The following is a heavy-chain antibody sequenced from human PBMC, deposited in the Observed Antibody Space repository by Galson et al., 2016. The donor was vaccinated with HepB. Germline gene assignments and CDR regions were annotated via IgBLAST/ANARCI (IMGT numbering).Heavy chain of an antibody. CDR1: GFTFSSYA. Sequence: SLRLSCAASGFTFSSYAVHWVRQAPGKGLEYVSAISSNGGSTYYVASVKVRFPLSRDHSPNTLYLQMSSLRTEATAVYYCVKDDGYDLWSGSRPDYWGQGTLVTGSS. D-gene: IGHD3-3*01. CDR3: VKDDGYDLWSGSRPDY. J-gene: IGHJ4*02. CDR2: ISSNGGST. V-gene: IGHV3-64D*06.